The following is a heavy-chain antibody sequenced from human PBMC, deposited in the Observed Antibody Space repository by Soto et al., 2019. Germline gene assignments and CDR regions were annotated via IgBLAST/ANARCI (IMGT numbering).Heavy chain of an antibody. J-gene: IGHJ4*02. Sequence: QVQLVQSGAEVKKPGSSVKVSCKASGGSVSNYTLSWVQQAPGQGLQWMGRIIPILGRANYAENFQGRLTIIADKSTSTAYMELSSLRSEDTAVYFCAGDSAYSNYAFDFWGQGTLVIVSS. D-gene: IGHD4-4*01. CDR2: IIPILGRA. CDR1: GGSVSNYT. V-gene: IGHV1-69*08. CDR3: AGDSAYSNYAFDF.